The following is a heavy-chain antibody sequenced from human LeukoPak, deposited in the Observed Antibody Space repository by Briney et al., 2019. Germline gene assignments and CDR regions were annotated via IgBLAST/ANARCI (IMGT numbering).Heavy chain of an antibody. CDR3: ARTYYDFWSGYYTSWFDP. J-gene: IGHJ5*02. Sequence: SETLSLTCTVSGVSFSSYYLSWIRQPPGKGLEWIGYIYYSGSTNYNPSLKSRVTISVDTSKNQFSLKLSSVTAADTAVYYCARTYYDFWSGYYTSWFDPWGQGTLVTVSS. V-gene: IGHV4-59*08. D-gene: IGHD3-3*01. CDR2: IYYSGST. CDR1: GVSFSSYY.